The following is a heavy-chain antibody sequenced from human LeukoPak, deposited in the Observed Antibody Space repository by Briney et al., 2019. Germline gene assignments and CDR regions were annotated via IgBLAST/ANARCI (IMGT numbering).Heavy chain of an antibody. CDR2: IRSEAYGGAI. J-gene: IGHJ4*02. CDR3: TRSRGYSGYATYYFDY. V-gene: IGHV3-49*04. CDR1: GFTFGDYA. D-gene: IGHD5-12*01. Sequence: GGSLRLSCTASGFTFGDYAMSWVRQAPGKGLEGVGFIRSEAYGGAIEYAASVKGRFSIPRDDSKSSAYLQMNSLKTEDTAVYYCTRSRGYSGYATYYFDYWGQGTLVTVSS.